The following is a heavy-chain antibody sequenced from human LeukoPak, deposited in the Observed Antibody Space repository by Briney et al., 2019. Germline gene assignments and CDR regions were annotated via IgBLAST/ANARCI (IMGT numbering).Heavy chain of an antibody. CDR1: GGSISSGGYS. CDR2: IYHSGST. Sequence: SQTLSLTCAVSGGSISSGGYSWSWIRQPPGKGLEWIGYIYHSGSTYYNPSLKSRVTISVDRPKNQFSLKLSSVTAADTAVYYCARDTTYYYDSSGYYYSAYFDYWGQGTLVTVSS. J-gene: IGHJ4*02. V-gene: IGHV4-30-2*01. D-gene: IGHD3-22*01. CDR3: ARDTTYYYDSSGYYYSAYFDY.